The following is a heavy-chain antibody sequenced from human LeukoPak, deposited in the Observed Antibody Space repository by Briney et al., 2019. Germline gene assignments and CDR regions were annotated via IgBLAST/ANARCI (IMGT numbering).Heavy chain of an antibody. J-gene: IGHJ4*02. D-gene: IGHD3-22*01. CDR3: ARGDYYDSSGSSPEAFDY. CDR1: GFTFSSYW. Sequence: GGSLRLSCAASGFTFSSYWMSWVRQAPGKGLEWVANIKQDGSGKYYVDSVKGRFTISRDNAKNSLYLQMNSLRAEDTAVYYCARGDYYDSSGSSPEAFDYRGQGTLVTVSS. CDR2: IKQDGSGK. V-gene: IGHV3-7*01.